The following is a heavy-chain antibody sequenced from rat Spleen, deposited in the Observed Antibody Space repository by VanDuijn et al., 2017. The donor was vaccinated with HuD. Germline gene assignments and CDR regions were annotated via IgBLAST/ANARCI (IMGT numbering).Heavy chain of an antibody. D-gene: IGHD1-12*01. CDR3: TRGTYYRH. CDR1: GFTFNNYW. V-gene: IGHV5-31*01. CDR2: ITNASGRT. J-gene: IGHJ2*01. Sequence: EVQLVESGGGLVQPGGSLKLSCVASGFTFNNYWMTWIRQVPGKGLEWVASITNASGRTYYPDSVKGRFTVSRDTAKSTLYLQMNSLRSEDTATYYCTRGTYYRHWGQGVMVTVSS.